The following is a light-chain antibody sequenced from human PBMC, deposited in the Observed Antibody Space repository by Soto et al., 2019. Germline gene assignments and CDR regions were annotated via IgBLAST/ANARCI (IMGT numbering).Light chain of an antibody. CDR3: VLYMGGGVSL. CDR1: SGSVSNTYS. J-gene: IGLJ3*02. V-gene: IGLV8-61*01. Sequence: QAVVTQEPSFSVYPGRTVILTCGLSSGSVSNTYSTSWYKQTPGQAPRTLIYSTNTRSSGVPDRFSGSILGNKAALTITGAQADDESDYYCVLYMGGGVSLFGGGTKVTVL. CDR2: STN.